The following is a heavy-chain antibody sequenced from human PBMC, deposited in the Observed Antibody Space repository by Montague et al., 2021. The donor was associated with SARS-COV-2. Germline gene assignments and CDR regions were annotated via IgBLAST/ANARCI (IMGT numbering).Heavy chain of an antibody. V-gene: IGHV4-31*03. J-gene: IGHJ4*02. CDR3: ARVLGSGSYQFDY. CDR2: ISSSGRS. Sequence: TLSLTCTVSGDSISSGGYYWSWIRQHPGKGLEWLGYISSSGRSFYNPSLRSRLTISLDTSKNQFSLQLSPVTAADTALYYCARVLGSGSYQFDYWGREPWSPSP. CDR1: GDSISSGGYY. D-gene: IGHD1-26*01.